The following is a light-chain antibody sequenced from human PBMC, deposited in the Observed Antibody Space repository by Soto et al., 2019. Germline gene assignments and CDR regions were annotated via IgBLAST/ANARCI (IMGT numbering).Light chain of an antibody. CDR1: QSIRHY. Sequence: DIQMTQSPPTLSASVGDIVTITCRASQSIRHYLAWYQQMPGKAPKLLIYGASTLQSGVPSRFSGSGSGTEFTLTISSLQPDDFGTYFCQHHNSYSQTFGQGTKVDIK. J-gene: IGKJ1*01. CDR2: GAS. V-gene: IGKV1-5*01. CDR3: QHHNSYSQT.